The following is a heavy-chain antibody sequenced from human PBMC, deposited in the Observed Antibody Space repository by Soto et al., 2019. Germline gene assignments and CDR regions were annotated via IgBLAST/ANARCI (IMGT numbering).Heavy chain of an antibody. CDR2: IKHIVLIT. CDR3: VTEAPSTFWFDS. CDR1: GGTFSSYA. Sequence: ASVKVSCKASGGTFSSYAISWVRQAPGQGLEWMGIIKHIVLITNYAQKFQGRVTMTRDTSASTVYMELSSLRSEDTAMYYCVTEAPSTFWFDSWGQGTLVTVSS. J-gene: IGHJ5*01. D-gene: IGHD3-16*01. V-gene: IGHV1-46*03.